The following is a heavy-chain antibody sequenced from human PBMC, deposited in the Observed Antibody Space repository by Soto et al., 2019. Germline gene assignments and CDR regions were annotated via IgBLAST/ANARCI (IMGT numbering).Heavy chain of an antibody. J-gene: IGHJ6*02. V-gene: IGHV1-69*06. D-gene: IGHD2-2*01. CDR2: IIPIFGTA. CDR1: GGTFSSYA. Sequence: SVKVSCKASGGTFSSYAISWVRQAPGQGLEWMGGIIPIFGTANYAQKFQGRVTITADKSTSTAYMELSSLRSEDTAVYYCARETRGVVPEHYYYYGMDVWGQGTVVTVSS. CDR3: ARETRGVVPEHYYYYGMDV.